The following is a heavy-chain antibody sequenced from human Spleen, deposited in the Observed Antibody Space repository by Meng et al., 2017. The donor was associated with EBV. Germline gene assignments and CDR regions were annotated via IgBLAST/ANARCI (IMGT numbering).Heavy chain of an antibody. D-gene: IGHD3-16*01. Sequence: QGQLQDAGPGLVKPSQTRSLTCAVSGGSISSGGYYWSWIRQPPGKGLEWIGYIYYSGSTYYNPSLKSRVTISVDTSKNQFSLKLSSVTAADTAVYYCAREGGRRVDYWGQGTLVTVSS. CDR1: GGSISSGGYY. J-gene: IGHJ4*02. CDR3: AREGGRRVDY. CDR2: IYYSGST. V-gene: IGHV4-30-4*01.